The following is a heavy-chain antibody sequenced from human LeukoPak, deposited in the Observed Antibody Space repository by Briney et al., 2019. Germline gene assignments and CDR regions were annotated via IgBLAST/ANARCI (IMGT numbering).Heavy chain of an antibody. CDR3: ARGCSRRFIAARRCDGDAFDI. D-gene: IGHD6-6*01. CDR1: GDSVSSNSAA. V-gene: IGHV6-1*01. Sequence: SQTLSLTCAISGDSVSSNSAAWNWIRQSPSRGLEWLGRTYYRSKWYNDYAVSVKSRITINPDTSKNQFSLQLNSVTPEDTAVYYCARGCSRRFIAARRCDGDAFDIWGQGTMVTVSS. J-gene: IGHJ3*02. CDR2: TYYRSKWYN.